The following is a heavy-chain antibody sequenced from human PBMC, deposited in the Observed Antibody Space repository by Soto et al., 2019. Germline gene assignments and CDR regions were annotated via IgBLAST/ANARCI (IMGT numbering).Heavy chain of an antibody. J-gene: IGHJ4*02. D-gene: IGHD1-26*01. CDR1: CYSISSSNW. Sequence: PSETLSLTCAVSCYSISSSNWWGWIRQPPGKGLEWIGYIYYSGTTYYDPSLKSRVTMSVDTSKNQVSLKLTSVTAVDTAVYYCARREIQGPIDYWGQGTLVTVSS. CDR2: IYYSGTT. CDR3: ARREIQGPIDY. V-gene: IGHV4-28*01.